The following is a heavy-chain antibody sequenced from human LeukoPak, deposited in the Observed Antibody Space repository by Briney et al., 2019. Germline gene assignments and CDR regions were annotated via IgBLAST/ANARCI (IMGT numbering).Heavy chain of an antibody. CDR3: AKEDGDYYYGMDV. D-gene: IGHD4-17*01. CDR1: GFTFDDYA. CDR2: ISWNSGSI. V-gene: IGHV3-9*01. J-gene: IGHJ6*02. Sequence: PGRSLRLSRAASGFTFDDYAMHWVRQAPGKGLEWVSGISWNSGSIGYADSVKGRFTISRDNAKNSLYLQMNSLRAEDTALYYCAKEDGDYYYGMDVWGQGTTVTVSS.